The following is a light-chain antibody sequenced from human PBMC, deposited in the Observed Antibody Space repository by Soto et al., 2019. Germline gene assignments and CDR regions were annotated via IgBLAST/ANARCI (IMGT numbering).Light chain of an antibody. Sequence: QSVLTQPPSASGSPGQPVTISCTGTSSDVGGYNYVSWYQQHPSKVMIYEVSKRPSGVPDRFSGSKSGNTASLTVSGLQAEDEADYYCSSYAGSNNFYVFGTGTKVTVL. CDR2: EVS. CDR3: SSYAGSNNFYV. V-gene: IGLV2-8*01. CDR1: SSDVGGYNY. J-gene: IGLJ1*01.